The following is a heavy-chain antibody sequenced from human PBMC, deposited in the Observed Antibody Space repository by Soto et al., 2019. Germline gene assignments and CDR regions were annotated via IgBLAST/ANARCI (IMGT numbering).Heavy chain of an antibody. Sequence: PSETLSLTCTVSGGSIDSSSYHWAWIRQPPVKGLEWIGSIYYSGSTYYNPSLKSRVTISVDTSKNQFSLKLSSVTAADTAVYYCARGLKEYYYDSSGINWFDPWGQGTLVTVSS. CDR2: IYYSGST. CDR3: ARGLKEYYYDSSGINWFDP. D-gene: IGHD3-22*01. CDR1: GGSIDSSSYH. V-gene: IGHV4-39*07. J-gene: IGHJ5*02.